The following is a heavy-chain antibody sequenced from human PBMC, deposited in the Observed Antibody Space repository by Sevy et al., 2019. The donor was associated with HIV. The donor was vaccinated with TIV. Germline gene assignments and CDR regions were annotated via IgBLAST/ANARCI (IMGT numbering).Heavy chain of an antibody. Sequence: GRSLRLSCAASGFTFSSYAMSWVRQAPGKGLEWVSAISGSGGSTYYADSVKGRFTISRDNSKNTLYLQMNSLRAEDTAVYYCAKTAIVVVILNYFDYWGQGTLVTVSS. V-gene: IGHV3-23*01. J-gene: IGHJ4*02. CDR2: ISGSGGST. CDR1: GFTFSSYA. CDR3: AKTAIVVVILNYFDY. D-gene: IGHD3-22*01.